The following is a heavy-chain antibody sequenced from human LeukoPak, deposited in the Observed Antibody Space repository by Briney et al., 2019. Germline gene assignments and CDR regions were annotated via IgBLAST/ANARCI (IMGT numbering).Heavy chain of an antibody. V-gene: IGHV1-2*02. CDR1: GYPFTGYI. CDR3: ARGRRATVVIPDFYFDY. Sequence: ASVKVSCKASGYPFTGYIMHWARQTPGQGLEWMGWINPSSGATNYAQNFQDRVTMTRDTSISTAYMDLSRLRSDDTAVYYCARGRRATVVIPDFYFDYWGQGTLVTVSS. D-gene: IGHD4-23*01. J-gene: IGHJ4*02. CDR2: INPSSGAT.